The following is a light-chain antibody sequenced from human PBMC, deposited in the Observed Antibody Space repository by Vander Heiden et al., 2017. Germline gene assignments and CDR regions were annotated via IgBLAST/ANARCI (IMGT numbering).Light chain of an antibody. Sequence: DIQVTQSPSTLSAAVGERVTITCRASQSISNYLTWYQQKPGKAPKLLIYEASSLESGVPLRFSGSGSGTEFTLTISSLQPDDFATYYCQQSNSYPGTFGQGTKVEIK. CDR1: QSISNY. CDR3: QQSNSYPGT. J-gene: IGKJ1*01. V-gene: IGKV1-5*03. CDR2: EAS.